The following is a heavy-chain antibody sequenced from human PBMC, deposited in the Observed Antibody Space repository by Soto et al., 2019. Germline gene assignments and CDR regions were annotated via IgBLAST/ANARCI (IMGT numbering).Heavy chain of an antibody. D-gene: IGHD3-3*01. Sequence: EVQLVESGGGLVQPGGSLKLSCAASGFTFSGSAMHWVRQASGKGLAWVGRIRSKANSYATAYAASVKGRFTISRDDSKNTAYLQINSLKTEDTAVYYCTRRGQDYDFWSGYYTGYYYMDVWGKGTTVTVSS. V-gene: IGHV3-73*01. CDR1: GFTFSGSA. CDR3: TRRGQDYDFWSGYYTGYYYMDV. CDR2: IRSKANSYAT. J-gene: IGHJ6*03.